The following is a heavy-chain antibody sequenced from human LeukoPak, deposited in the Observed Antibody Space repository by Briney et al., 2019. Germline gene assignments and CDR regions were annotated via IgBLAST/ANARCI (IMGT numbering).Heavy chain of an antibody. Sequence: SETLSLTCTVSGGSMSNYYWGWIRQPPGKGLEWIGYIYTSGSTNYNPSLKSRVTISVDTSKSQFSLKLSSVTAADTAVYYCASMRAGTFYFDYWGQGTLVTVSS. CDR1: GGSMSNYY. J-gene: IGHJ4*02. CDR3: ASMRAGTFYFDY. CDR2: IYTSGST. V-gene: IGHV4-4*09. D-gene: IGHD6-19*01.